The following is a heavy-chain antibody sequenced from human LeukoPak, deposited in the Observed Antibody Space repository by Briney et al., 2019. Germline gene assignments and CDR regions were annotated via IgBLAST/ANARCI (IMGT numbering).Heavy chain of an antibody. V-gene: IGHV4-59*01. CDR1: GGSISSFF. CDR3: ARLAPGNYDILTGDPKVVFDY. D-gene: IGHD3-9*01. CDR2: VHSSGST. J-gene: IGHJ4*02. Sequence: PSETLSLTCTVSGGSISSFFWSWIRQPPGKGLEWIGYVHSSGSTKYNPSLKSRLIIPVDVSKNQFSLKLRSVRVADTAVYYCARLAPGNYDILTGDPKVVFDYWGQGALVTVSS.